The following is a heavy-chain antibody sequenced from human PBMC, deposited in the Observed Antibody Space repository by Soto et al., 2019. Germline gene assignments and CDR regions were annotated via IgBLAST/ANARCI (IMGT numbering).Heavy chain of an antibody. J-gene: IGHJ6*02. D-gene: IGHD3-3*01. Sequence: GESLKISCKGSGYSFTSYWIAWVRQMPGEGLEWMGIIYPGDSDTRYSPSFQGQVTISADKSINSVYLQWSSLKASDTATYYCARLGFNYDFLSGYYNVHHYYGIDVWXQGTTVTVSS. CDR1: GYSFTSYW. CDR3: ARLGFNYDFLSGYYNVHHYYGIDV. V-gene: IGHV5-51*01. CDR2: IYPGDSDT.